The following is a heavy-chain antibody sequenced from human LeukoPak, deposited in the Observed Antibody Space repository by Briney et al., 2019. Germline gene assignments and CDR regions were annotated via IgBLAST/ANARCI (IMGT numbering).Heavy chain of an antibody. CDR3: VRDGAQPGYYFDF. Sequence: GGSLRLSCAASESTMRDHAISWVRQAPGKGLEWVSAISYGDDSTYYADSVKGRFTAFRDKFIDTLYLHMSSLRVEDTALYFCVRDGAQPGYYFDFWGQGSLVTVSS. V-gene: IGHV3-23*01. CDR2: ISYGDDST. CDR1: ESTMRDHA. J-gene: IGHJ4*02. D-gene: IGHD1-26*01.